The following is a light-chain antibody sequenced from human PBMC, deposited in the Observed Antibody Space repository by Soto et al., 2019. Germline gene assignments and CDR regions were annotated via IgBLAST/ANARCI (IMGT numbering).Light chain of an antibody. J-gene: IGLJ1*01. CDR3: SSYTSSSTPGYV. V-gene: IGLV2-14*01. Sequence: QSVLTQPASVSGSPGQSITISCTGTSSDVGGYNYVSWYRQHPGKAPKLMIYDVSNRPSGVSNCFSGSKSGNTASLTISGLQAEDEADYYCSSYTSSSTPGYVFVTGTKVTVL. CDR2: DVS. CDR1: SSDVGGYNY.